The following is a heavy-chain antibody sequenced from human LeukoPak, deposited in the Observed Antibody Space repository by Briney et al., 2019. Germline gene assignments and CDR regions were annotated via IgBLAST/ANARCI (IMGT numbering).Heavy chain of an antibody. D-gene: IGHD3-16*01. CDR1: GFTFSSSA. Sequence: PGGSLRLSCAASGFTFSSSAMSWVRQAPGKGLEWVSNISGSGSGGSTYYADSVKGRFTISRDTSKNTLYLQMGSLRTEDMVVYYCARVGDFSVAAFDIWGQGTMVTVSS. CDR2: ISGSGSGGST. V-gene: IGHV3-23*01. CDR3: ARVGDFSVAAFDI. J-gene: IGHJ3*02.